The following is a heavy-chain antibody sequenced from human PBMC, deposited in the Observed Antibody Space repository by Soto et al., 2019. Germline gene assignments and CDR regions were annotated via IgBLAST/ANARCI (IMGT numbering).Heavy chain of an antibody. CDR3: AKDPVRGGTGGSWFDY. D-gene: IGHD2-15*01. CDR2: VSGSGAGI. V-gene: IGHV3-23*01. J-gene: IGHJ4*02. CDR1: GFTFDSYA. Sequence: GGSLRLSCVASGFTFDSYAMTWVRQAPGKGLEWVSLVSGSGAGIYYADSVKGRFTISRDNSKNTLYLQMNSLRVEDTGVYYCAKDPVRGGTGGSWFDYWGQGTLVTVSS.